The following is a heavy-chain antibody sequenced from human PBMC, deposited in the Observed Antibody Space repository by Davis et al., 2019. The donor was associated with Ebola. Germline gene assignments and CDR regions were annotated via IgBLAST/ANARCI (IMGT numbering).Heavy chain of an antibody. CDR2: ISSSSSYI. Sequence: GGSLRLSCAASGFTFSSYAMSWVRQAPGKGLEWVSSISSSSSYIYYADSVKGRFTISRDNSKNTLYLQMSSLRAEDTAVYYCARRRVFWSGYYVYYYYGMDVWGQGTTVTVSS. CDR3: ARRRVFWSGYYVYYYYGMDV. CDR1: GFTFSSYA. V-gene: IGHV3-21*01. J-gene: IGHJ6*02. D-gene: IGHD3-3*01.